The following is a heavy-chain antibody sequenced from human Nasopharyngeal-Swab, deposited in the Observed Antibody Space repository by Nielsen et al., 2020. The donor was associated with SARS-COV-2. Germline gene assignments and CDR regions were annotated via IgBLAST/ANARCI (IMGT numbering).Heavy chain of an antibody. CDR2: ISGSGGST. D-gene: IGHD4-17*01. J-gene: IGHJ4*02. Sequence: GESLKISCAASGFTFSSYAMSWVRQAPGKGLEWVSAISGSGGSTYYADSGKGRFTISRDNSKNTLYLQMISLRAEDTAVYYCAKLHHYYGESDYWGQGTLVTVSS. V-gene: IGHV3-23*01. CDR3: AKLHHYYGESDY. CDR1: GFTFSSYA.